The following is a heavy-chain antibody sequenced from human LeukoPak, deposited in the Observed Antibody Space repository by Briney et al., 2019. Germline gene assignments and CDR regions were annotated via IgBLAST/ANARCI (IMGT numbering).Heavy chain of an antibody. CDR1: GFTFSSYA. CDR3: AKGDVDTAMADYFDY. J-gene: IGHJ4*02. V-gene: IGHV3-23*01. CDR2: ISGSGGST. D-gene: IGHD5-18*01. Sequence: GGSLRLSCAASGFTFSSYAMSWVRQAPGKGLEWASAISGSGGSTYYADSVKGRFTISRDNSKNTLYLQMNSLRAEDTAVYYCAKGDVDTAMADYFDYWGQGTLVTVSS.